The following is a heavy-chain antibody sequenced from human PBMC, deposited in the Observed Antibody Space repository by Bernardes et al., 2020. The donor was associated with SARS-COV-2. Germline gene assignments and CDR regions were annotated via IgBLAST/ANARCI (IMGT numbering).Heavy chain of an antibody. Sequence: GSLRLSWSASGFTFSIYTMNWVRQAPGKGLEWVSSITTGSSYIYYADSVKGRFTISRDNAKDSLYLQMNSLRAEDTAVYYCARDRGSGYYYFDYWGRGTLVTVSS. J-gene: IGHJ4*02. D-gene: IGHD3-22*01. V-gene: IGHV3-21*01. CDR1: GFTFSIYT. CDR2: ITTGSSYI. CDR3: ARDRGSGYYYFDY.